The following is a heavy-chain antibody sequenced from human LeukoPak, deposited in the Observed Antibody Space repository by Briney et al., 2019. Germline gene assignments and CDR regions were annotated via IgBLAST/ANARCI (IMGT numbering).Heavy chain of an antibody. CDR1: GGSFSGYY. CDR3: AGNLGYCSGGSCSGRRYYYYYMDV. J-gene: IGHJ6*03. Sequence: SETLSLTCAVYGGSFSGYYWSWIRQPPGKGLEWIGEINHSGSTNYNPSLKSRVTISVDTSKNQFSLKLSSVTAADTAVYYCAGNLGYCSGGSCSGRRYYYYYMDVWGKGTTVTVSS. CDR2: INHSGST. V-gene: IGHV4-34*01. D-gene: IGHD2-15*01.